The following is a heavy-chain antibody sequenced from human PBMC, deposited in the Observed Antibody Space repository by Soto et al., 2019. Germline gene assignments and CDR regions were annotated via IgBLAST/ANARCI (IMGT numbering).Heavy chain of an antibody. Sequence: SVKVSCKASGGTFSSYAISWVRQAPGQGLEWMGGIIPIFGTANYAQKFQGRVTITVDESTSTAYMELSSLRSEDTAVYYCARLTAYYYDSSGPPDYWGQGTLVTVSS. CDR1: GGTFSSYA. CDR2: IIPIFGTA. J-gene: IGHJ4*02. V-gene: IGHV1-69*13. CDR3: ARLTAYYYDSSGPPDY. D-gene: IGHD3-22*01.